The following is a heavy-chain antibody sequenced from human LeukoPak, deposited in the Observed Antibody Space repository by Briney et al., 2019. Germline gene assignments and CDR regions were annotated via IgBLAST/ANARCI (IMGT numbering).Heavy chain of an antibody. D-gene: IGHD4-17*01. CDR3: ARENGDYGPAFDI. V-gene: IGHV4-34*01. J-gene: IGHJ3*02. CDR2: MNHSGSN. Sequence: SETLSLTSVLNGGSFSGYYWSWIRQPPGRGLEWIGEMNHSGSNNYNPPLKRLVPISVDTPKNQFSLKLSSVTAADTAVYYCARENGDYGPAFDIWGQGTMVTVS. CDR1: GGSFSGYY.